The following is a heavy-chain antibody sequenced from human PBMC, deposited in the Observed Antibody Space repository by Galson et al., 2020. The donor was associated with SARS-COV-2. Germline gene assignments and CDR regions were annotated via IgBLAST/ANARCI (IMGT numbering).Heavy chain of an antibody. Sequence: SETLSLTCAVSGGSISSSNWWSWVRQPPGKGLEWIGEIYHSGSTNYNPSLKSRVTISVDKSKNQFSLKLSSVTAADTAVYYCARDRSGSYYKNWFDPWGQGTLVTVSS. V-gene: IGHV4-4*02. CDR2: IYHSGST. D-gene: IGHD1-26*01. CDR3: ARDRSGSYYKNWFDP. J-gene: IGHJ5*02. CDR1: GGSISSSNW.